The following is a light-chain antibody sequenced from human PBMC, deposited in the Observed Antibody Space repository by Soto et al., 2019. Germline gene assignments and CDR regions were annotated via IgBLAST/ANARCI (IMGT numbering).Light chain of an antibody. Sequence: DIVMTQSPDSLAVSLGERATINCKSSQNILYSSNNKNYLAWYQQKPGQPPKLLIYWASTRESGVPDRFSGSGSGTDFPLTISSLQAEDVALYFCQQYYSIPFTFGPGTKVDIK. V-gene: IGKV4-1*01. CDR3: QQYYSIPFT. J-gene: IGKJ3*01. CDR1: QNILYSSNNKNY. CDR2: WAS.